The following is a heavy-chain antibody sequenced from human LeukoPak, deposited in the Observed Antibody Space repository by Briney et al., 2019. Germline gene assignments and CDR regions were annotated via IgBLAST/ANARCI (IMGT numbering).Heavy chain of an antibody. V-gene: IGHV1-2*04. CDR3: ARDQIPISGSYGSWFDP. CDR2: INPNSGGT. Sequence: GASVKVSCKASGYTFTGYYMHWVRQAPGQGLEWMGWINPNSGGTNYAQKFQGWVTMTRDTSISTAYMELSRLRSDDTAVYYCARDQIPISGSYGSWFDPWGQGTLVTVSS. J-gene: IGHJ5*02. CDR1: GYTFTGYY. D-gene: IGHD1-26*01.